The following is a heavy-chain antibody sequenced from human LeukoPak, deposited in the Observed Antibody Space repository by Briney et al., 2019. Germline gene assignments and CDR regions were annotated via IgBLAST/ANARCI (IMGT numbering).Heavy chain of an antibody. V-gene: IGHV4-34*01. J-gene: IGHJ4*02. D-gene: IGHD4-11*01. Sequence: PSETLSLTCAVSGGSFTGYYWSWIRQSPGKGLEWIGEISHAGSTTYNPSLKSRVIISLDTSKNHVSLSLSSLTAEDTAVYYCARDMTTTPGAYDYWGQGALVTVSS. CDR3: ARDMTTTPGAYDY. CDR1: GGSFTGYY. CDR2: ISHAGST.